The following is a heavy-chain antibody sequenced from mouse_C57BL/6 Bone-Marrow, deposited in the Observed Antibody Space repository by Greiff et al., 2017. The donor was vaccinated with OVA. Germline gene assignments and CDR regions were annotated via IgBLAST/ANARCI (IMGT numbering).Heavy chain of an antibody. CDR1: GYTFTSYW. J-gene: IGHJ2*01. Sequence: QVQLQQPGAELVKPGASVKLSCKASGYTFTSYWMHWVKQRPGQGLEWIGMIHPNSGSTNYNEKFKSKATLTVDKSSSTAYMQLSSLTSEDSAVYYCARSGIYYGYDGYFDYWGQGTTLTVSS. V-gene: IGHV1-64*01. D-gene: IGHD2-2*01. CDR2: IHPNSGST. CDR3: ARSGIYYGYDGYFDY.